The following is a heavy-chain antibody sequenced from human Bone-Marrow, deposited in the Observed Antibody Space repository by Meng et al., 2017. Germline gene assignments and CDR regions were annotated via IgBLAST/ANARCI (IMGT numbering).Heavy chain of an antibody. Sequence: GESLKISCVASGLSFTDAWMSWVRQAPGKGLEWVSLISWDGGSTYYADSVKGRFTISGDNSKNSLYLQMNSPRAEDTALYYCAKDINAGYWGQGTLVTVSS. J-gene: IGHJ4*02. CDR2: ISWDGGST. V-gene: IGHV3-43D*03. CDR3: AKDINAGY. CDR1: GLSFTDAW.